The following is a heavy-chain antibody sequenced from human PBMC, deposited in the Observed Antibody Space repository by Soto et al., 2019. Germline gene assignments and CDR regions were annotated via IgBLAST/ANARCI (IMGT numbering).Heavy chain of an antibody. CDR1: GFTFDDYG. Sequence: PGGSLRLSCAASGFTFDDYGMNWVRQAPGKGLEWVSGISWNSGSTGYADSVKGRFTISRDNAKNSLYLQMNSLTVEDTALYYCAKVLSGSYLFYFDSWGQGTLVTVSS. CDR3: AKVLSGSYLFYFDS. J-gene: IGHJ4*02. D-gene: IGHD1-26*01. CDR2: ISWNSGST. V-gene: IGHV3-9*01.